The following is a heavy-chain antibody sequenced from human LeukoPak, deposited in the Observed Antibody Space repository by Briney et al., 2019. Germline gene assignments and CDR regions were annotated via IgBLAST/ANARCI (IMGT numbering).Heavy chain of an antibody. D-gene: IGHD3-10*01. V-gene: IGHV2-5*02. J-gene: IGHJ4*02. CDR1: GFSLSTSGVG. CDR2: IYWDDDK. CDR3: ARIPMVRGLRGGDYFDY. Sequence: ESGPTLVNPTQTLTLTCTFSGFSLSTSGVGVGWIRQPPGKALEWLALIYWDDDKRYSPSLKSRLTITKDTSKNQVVLTVTNMDPVDTATYYCARIPMVRGLRGGDYFDYWGQGTLVTVSS.